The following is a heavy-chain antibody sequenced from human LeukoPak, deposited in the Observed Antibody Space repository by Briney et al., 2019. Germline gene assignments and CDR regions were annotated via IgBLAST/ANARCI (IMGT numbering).Heavy chain of an antibody. CDR3: ARGFYGAGSHFDY. CDR1: GGSISSGDFP. Sequence: PSQTLSLTCAASGGSISSGDFPWSWIRQPPGKGLECIGYIFHTGHTSYNPSLKSRVTISVDMSKNQLSLRLTSVTAADTAVYYCARGFYGAGSHFDYWGQGTLVTVSS. D-gene: IGHD3-10*01. J-gene: IGHJ4*02. V-gene: IGHV4-30-2*01. CDR2: IFHTGHT.